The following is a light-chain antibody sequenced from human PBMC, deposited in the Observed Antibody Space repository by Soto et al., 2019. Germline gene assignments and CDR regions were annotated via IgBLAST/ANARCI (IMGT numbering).Light chain of an antibody. CDR2: GVS. CDR3: QQRTDRPPWT. CDR1: QSVSNSF. V-gene: IGKV3D-20*02. Sequence: ESVLTQSPGTLSLSPGERATLSCRASQSVSNSFFAWYQQNPGQAPRLLIYGVSSRATGIPDRFSGSGSGTDFTLTISRLEPEDFAVYYCQQRTDRPPWTFGQGTKVESK. J-gene: IGKJ1*01.